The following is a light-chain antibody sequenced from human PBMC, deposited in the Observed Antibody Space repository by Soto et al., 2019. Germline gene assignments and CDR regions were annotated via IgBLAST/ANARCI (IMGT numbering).Light chain of an antibody. Sequence: EIVLTQSPGTLSLSPGERVTLSCRASQSVRSNFLAWYQQRPGQAPRLLIYGASSRATGIPDRFSGSGSGTDFTRIISRLEPEDCAVYYCQQYCSALQTFGQGNKVEIK. J-gene: IGKJ1*01. CDR3: QQYCSALQT. CDR1: QSVRSNF. V-gene: IGKV3-20*01. CDR2: GAS.